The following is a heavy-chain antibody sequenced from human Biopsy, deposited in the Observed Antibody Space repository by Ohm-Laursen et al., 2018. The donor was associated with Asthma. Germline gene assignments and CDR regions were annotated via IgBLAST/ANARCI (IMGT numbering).Heavy chain of an antibody. Sequence: SLRLSCSASRFTYEMHWVRQAPGKGLEWVAVISYDGSSIYYADSVQGRVTISRDNSKNTLSLQINSLRAEDTAVYYCARAYGGSFFSGSFDIWGQGTMVTVSS. CDR2: ISYDGSSI. V-gene: IGHV3-30*14. CDR1: RFTYE. CDR3: ARAYGGSFFSGSFDI. J-gene: IGHJ3*02. D-gene: IGHD4-23*01.